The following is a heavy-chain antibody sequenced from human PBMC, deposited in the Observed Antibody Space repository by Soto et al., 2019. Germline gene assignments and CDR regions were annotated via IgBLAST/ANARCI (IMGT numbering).Heavy chain of an antibody. Sequence: GGSLRLSCAASGFTFSSYAMHWVRQAPGKGLEWVAVISYDGSNKYYADSVKGRFTISRDNSKNTLYLQMNSLRAEDTAVYYCARDVPSSAAAGTASAPFDPWGQGTLVTVSS. CDR2: ISYDGSNK. J-gene: IGHJ5*02. V-gene: IGHV3-30-3*01. CDR1: GFTFSSYA. CDR3: ARDVPSSAAAGTASAPFDP. D-gene: IGHD6-13*01.